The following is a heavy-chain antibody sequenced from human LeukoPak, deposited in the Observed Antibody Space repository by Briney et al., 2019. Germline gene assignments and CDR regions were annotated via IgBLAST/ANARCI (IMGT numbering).Heavy chain of an antibody. CDR3: ARLQRITMAGPHYGYFDL. V-gene: IGHV4-59*01. D-gene: IGHD3-10*01. J-gene: IGHJ2*01. CDR2: IYYSGST. Sequence: PSQTLSLTCTVSGDSISSYYWSWIRQPPEKGLEWIGYIYYSGSTNHNPSLKSRVTISVDTSKTQFSLKMNSVTAADTAVYYCARLQRITMAGPHYGYFDLWGRGTLVTVSS. CDR1: GDSISSYY.